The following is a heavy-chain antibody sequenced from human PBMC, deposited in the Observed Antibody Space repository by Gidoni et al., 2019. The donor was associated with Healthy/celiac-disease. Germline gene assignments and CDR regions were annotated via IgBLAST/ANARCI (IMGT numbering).Heavy chain of an antibody. Sequence: QVQLVESGGGVVQPGRSLRLSCAASGFTFSSYAMHWVRQAPGKGLEWVAVISYDGSNKYYEDSVKGLFTISRDNSKKPLYLQMNRLRAEDTAVYYGARAQRGLYGMDVWGQGTTVTVSS. CDR3: ARAQRGLYGMDV. D-gene: IGHD3-10*01. CDR1: GFTFSSYA. CDR2: ISYDGSNK. J-gene: IGHJ6*02. V-gene: IGHV3-30-3*01.